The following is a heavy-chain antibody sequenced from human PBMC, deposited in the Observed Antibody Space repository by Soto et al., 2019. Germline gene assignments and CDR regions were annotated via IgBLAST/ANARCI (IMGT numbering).Heavy chain of an antibody. J-gene: IGHJ4*02. CDR3: ARGGNRYRSTSYGVGGFDY. V-gene: IGHV4-59*01. Sequence: PSETLSLTCTVSGASISSSYWSWIRQSPGKGLEWIGYIFHSGTTNYNPSLKSRVTISVDTSKNQFSLTLSSLTTADTAVYFCARGGNRYRSTSYGVGGFDYWGQGTLVTVSS. CDR1: GASISSSY. CDR2: IFHSGTT. D-gene: IGHD2-15*01.